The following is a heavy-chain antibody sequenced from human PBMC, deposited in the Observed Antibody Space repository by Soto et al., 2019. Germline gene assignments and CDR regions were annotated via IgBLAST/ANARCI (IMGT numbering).Heavy chain of an antibody. CDR2: IYYSGST. D-gene: IGHD6-13*01. CDR3: ARDQTVAAAVRWFVP. J-gene: IGHJ5*02. V-gene: IGHV4-31*03. Sequence: SETLSLTCTVSGGSISSGGYYWSWIRQHPGKGLEWIGYIYYSGSTYYNPSLKSRVTISVDTSKNQFSLKLSSVTAADTAVYYCARDQTVAAAVRWFVPWGQGTLVTVSS. CDR1: GGSISSGGYY.